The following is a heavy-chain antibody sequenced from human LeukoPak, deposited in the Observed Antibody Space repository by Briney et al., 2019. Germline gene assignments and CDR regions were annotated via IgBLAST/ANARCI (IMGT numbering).Heavy chain of an antibody. CDR2: NIPILGIA. D-gene: IGHD6-13*01. CDR1: GGIFSSYA. CDR3: AKVVADSEASGNWFDP. J-gene: IGHJ5*02. Sequence: ASVKVSCKASGGIFSSYAISWVRQAPGQGLEWMGRNIPILGIANYAQKFQGRVTITADKSTSTAYMELSSLRSEDTAVYYCAKVVADSEASGNWFDPWGQGTLVTVSS. V-gene: IGHV1-69*04.